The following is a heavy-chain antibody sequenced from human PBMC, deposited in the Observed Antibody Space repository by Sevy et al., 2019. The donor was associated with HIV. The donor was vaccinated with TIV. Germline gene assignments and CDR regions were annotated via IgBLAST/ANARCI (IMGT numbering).Heavy chain of an antibody. CDR1: GFTFSKYS. CDR3: AREGCTKPHDY. J-gene: IGHJ4*02. CDR2: LSFGCGEI. D-gene: IGHD2-8*01. V-gene: IGHV3-23*01. Sequence: GGSLRLSCAASGFTFSKYSMSWVRQPPGNGLEWVSTLSFGCGEINYADSVKGRFTISRDNSKSSVYLQMNNLRPEDTAVYYCAREGCTKPHDYWGQGTVVTVSS.